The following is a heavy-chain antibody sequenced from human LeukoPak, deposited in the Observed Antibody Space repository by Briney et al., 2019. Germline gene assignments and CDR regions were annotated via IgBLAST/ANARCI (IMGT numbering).Heavy chain of an antibody. J-gene: IGHJ6*02. Sequence: GGSLRLSCATSGFTVSSNYMSWVRQAPGKGLEWVSVIYSGGSTYYADSVKGRFTISRDNSKNTLYLQMNSLRAEDTAVYYCARGATYYYYGMDVWGQGTTVTVSS. CDR2: IYSGGST. D-gene: IGHD1-26*01. CDR1: GFTVSSNY. V-gene: IGHV3-66*01. CDR3: ARGATYYYYGMDV.